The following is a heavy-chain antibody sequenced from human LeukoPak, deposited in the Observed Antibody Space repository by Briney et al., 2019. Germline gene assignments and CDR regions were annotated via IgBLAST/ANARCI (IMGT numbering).Heavy chain of an antibody. CDR1: GGSISSYY. Sequence: AETLSLTCTVSGGSISSYYWSWLRQPAGKGLEWIGYIYYSGSTNYNPSLKSRVTISVDTSKNQFSLKLSSVTAADTAVYYCAGSYKPADAFDIWGQGTMVTVSS. J-gene: IGHJ3*02. V-gene: IGHV4-59*08. CDR3: AGSYKPADAFDI. CDR2: IYYSGST. D-gene: IGHD3-10*01.